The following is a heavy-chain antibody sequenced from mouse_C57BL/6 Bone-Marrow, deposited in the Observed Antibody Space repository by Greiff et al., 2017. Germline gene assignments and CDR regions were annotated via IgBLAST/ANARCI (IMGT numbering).Heavy chain of an antibody. Sequence: EVKVVESGGGLVKPGGSLKLSCAASGFTFSSYAMSWVRQTPEKRLEWVATISAGGSYTYYPDNVKGRFTISRDNAKNNQYLQMSHLKSEDTAMYYCAREDYGSSQFAYWGQGTLVTVSA. CDR2: ISAGGSYT. D-gene: IGHD1-1*01. V-gene: IGHV5-4*01. CDR1: GFTFSSYA. CDR3: AREDYGSSQFAY. J-gene: IGHJ3*01.